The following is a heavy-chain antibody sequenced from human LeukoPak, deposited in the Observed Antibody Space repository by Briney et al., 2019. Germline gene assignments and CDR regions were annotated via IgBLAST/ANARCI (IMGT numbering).Heavy chain of an antibody. D-gene: IGHD3-9*01. CDR3: AREARYYDILTGYHNYSGVDV. CDR2: IYGGGTT. CDR1: GFTVSKDY. V-gene: IGHV3-66*01. Sequence: GGSLRLSCAGSGFTVSKDYMTWVRQAPGKGLECVSAIYGGGTTYYADSVKGRFTISRDSSSNTLHLQMNSLRAEDTAVYYCAREARYYDILTGYHNYSGVDVWGQGTTVIVSS. J-gene: IGHJ6*02.